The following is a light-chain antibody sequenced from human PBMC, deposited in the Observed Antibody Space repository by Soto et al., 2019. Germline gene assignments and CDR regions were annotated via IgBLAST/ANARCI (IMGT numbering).Light chain of an antibody. CDR2: EVS. CDR1: SSDVGSYNL. CDR3: CSYAGSRTA. J-gene: IGLJ1*01. V-gene: IGLV2-23*02. Sequence: QSVLTQPASVSGSPGQSITISCTGTSSDVGSYNLVSWYQQHPGKAPKLMICEVSKRPSGVSNRFSGSKSGNTASLTISGLQAEDEADDYCCSYAGSRTAFGTGTKVTVL.